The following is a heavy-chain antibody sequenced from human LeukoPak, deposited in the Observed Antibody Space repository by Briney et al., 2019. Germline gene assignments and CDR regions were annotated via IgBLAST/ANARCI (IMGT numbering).Heavy chain of an antibody. CDR2: IYYSGST. CDR1: GGSISSSSYY. D-gene: IGHD3-16*02. J-gene: IGHJ4*02. CDR3: ARARMGVWGSYCLFDY. Sequence: PSETLSLTCTVSGGSISSSSYYWGWIRQPPGKGLEWIGSIYYSGSTYYNPSLKSRVTISVDTSKNQFSLKLSSVTAADTAVYYCARARMGVWGSYCLFDYWGQGTLVTVSS. V-gene: IGHV4-39*01.